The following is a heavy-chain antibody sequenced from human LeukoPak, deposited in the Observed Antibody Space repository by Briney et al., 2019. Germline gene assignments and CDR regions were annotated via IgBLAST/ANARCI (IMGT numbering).Heavy chain of an antibody. J-gene: IGHJ5*02. V-gene: IGHV3-13*04. CDR1: GFTFSTYD. CDR2: IGIAGDT. Sequence: PGGSLRLSCAGSGFTFSTYDMHWVRQATGQGLEWVSSIGIAGDTYYPDSVKGPFTISRKKAKTSWYLQRNSLGAGDTAVYYCTRGSITGENWCDAWGQGTLVTVSS. D-gene: IGHD7-27*01. CDR3: TRGSITGENWCDA.